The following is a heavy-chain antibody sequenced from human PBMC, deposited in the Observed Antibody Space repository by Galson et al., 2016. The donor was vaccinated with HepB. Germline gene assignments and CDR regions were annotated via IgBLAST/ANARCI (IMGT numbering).Heavy chain of an antibody. J-gene: IGHJ5*02. CDR2: VHHTGRT. V-gene: IGHV4-4*02. Sequence: SETLSLTCTVSGASINSRNWWSWVRQPPGKGLEWIGEVHHTGRTHYNPSLKSRVFISVDKTKKQFSLTLSSVTAADTAVYFCARREGVPGNSLFDPWGQGTPVTVSS. CDR1: GASINSRNW. D-gene: IGHD2/OR15-2a*01. CDR3: ARREGVPGNSLFDP.